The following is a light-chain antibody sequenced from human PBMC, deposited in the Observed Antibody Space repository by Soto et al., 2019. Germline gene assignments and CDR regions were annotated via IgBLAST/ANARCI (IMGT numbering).Light chain of an antibody. V-gene: IGKV1-5*03. CDR3: QQYNPYSYS. CDR2: KTS. J-gene: IGKJ2*03. Sequence: DIQMTQSPSTLSASIGDRVTITCRASESTTVWLAWYQQKPGKAPKLLIYKTSNLETGVPSRFEGSGSGTEFPLTISRLQPDDVATYYCQQYNPYSYSFGQGTKLEIK. CDR1: ESTTVW.